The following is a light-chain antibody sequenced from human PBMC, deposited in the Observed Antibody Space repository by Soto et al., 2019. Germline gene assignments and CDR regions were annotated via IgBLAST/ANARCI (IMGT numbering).Light chain of an antibody. CDR2: QAS. J-gene: IGKJ2*02. CDR1: QSISTW. Sequence: DIQMTQSPSTLSASVGDRVTITCRASQSISTWLAWYQHRPGKAPKLLIYQASSLEGGVPSRFSGSGSGTEFTLTISSLQHDDFETYYCQQYITVSRTLGQGTKVDIK. V-gene: IGKV1-5*03. CDR3: QQYITVSRT.